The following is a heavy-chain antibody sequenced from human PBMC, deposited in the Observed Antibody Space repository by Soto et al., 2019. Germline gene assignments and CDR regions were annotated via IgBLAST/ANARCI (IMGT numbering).Heavy chain of an antibody. CDR1: GYTFTSYG. D-gene: IGHD6-19*01. Sequence: AASVQVSCKASGYTFTSYGISWVRQAPGQGLEWMGWISAYNGNTNYAQKLQGRVTMTTDTSTSTAYMELRSLRSDDTAVYYCARGLYSSGWYGNHDAFDIWGQGTMVTVS. V-gene: IGHV1-18*01. CDR3: ARGLYSSGWYGNHDAFDI. CDR2: ISAYNGNT. J-gene: IGHJ3*02.